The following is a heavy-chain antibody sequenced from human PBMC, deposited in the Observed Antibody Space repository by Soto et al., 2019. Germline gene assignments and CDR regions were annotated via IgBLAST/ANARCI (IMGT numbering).Heavy chain of an antibody. CDR2: VWYDGGNK. D-gene: IGHD5-12*01. CDR1: GFTFRNYG. CDR3: VRAAGYSGNDYVYYYGMDV. V-gene: IGHV3-33*01. J-gene: IGHJ6*02. Sequence: QVQLVESGGGVVQPGRSLRLSCAASGFTFRNYGMHWVRQAPAKGLEWVALVWYDGGNKNYVDSVKGRFTISRDNSRNTLYLQMKRLRDEDTAVYYCVRAAGYSGNDYVYYYGMDVWGQGTTVSVPS.